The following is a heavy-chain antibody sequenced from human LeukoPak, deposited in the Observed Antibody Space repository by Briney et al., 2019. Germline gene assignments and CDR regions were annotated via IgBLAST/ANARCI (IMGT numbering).Heavy chain of an antibody. V-gene: IGHV1-2*02. CDR3: ARVRFKHYGSGSFGY. CDR1: GYTFTGYY. J-gene: IGHJ4*02. D-gene: IGHD3-10*01. CDR2: INPNSGGT. Sequence: GASVTVSFKASGYTFTGYYMHWVRQAPGQGLEWMGWINPNSGGTNYAQKFQGRVTMTRDTSISTAYMELSRLRSDDTAVYYCARVRFKHYGSGSFGYWGQGTLVTVSS.